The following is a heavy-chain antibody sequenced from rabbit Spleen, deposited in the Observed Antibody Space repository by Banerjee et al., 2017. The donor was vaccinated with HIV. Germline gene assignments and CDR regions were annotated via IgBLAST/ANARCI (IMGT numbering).Heavy chain of an antibody. CDR3: ARDWAGGRAALYYFNL. Sequence: QEQLEESGGDLVKPEGSLTLTCTASGFDLSNYWACWVRQAPGKGLEWIACIDAGSSGSTYYASWAKGRFTISKTSSTTVTLQMTSLTVADTATYFCARDWAGGRAALYYFNLWGQGTLVTVS. CDR1: GFDLSNYW. D-gene: IGHD4-1*01. V-gene: IGHV1S45*01. CDR2: IDAGSSGST. J-gene: IGHJ4*01.